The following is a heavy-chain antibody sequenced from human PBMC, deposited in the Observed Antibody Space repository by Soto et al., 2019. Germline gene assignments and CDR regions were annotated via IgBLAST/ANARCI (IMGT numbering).Heavy chain of an antibody. CDR1: GFSLRTSRVG. CDR3: AHIMITWGGVSALDAFDM. Sequence: SGPTLVNPTQTLTLTCSFSGFSLRTSRVGVAWIRQPPGKALEWLAIIYWDDDRRYSPSLKTRLAITKDTSKNQVVLTMTNLDPGDTATYYCAHIMITWGGVSALDAFDMWGQGTIVTVSS. V-gene: IGHV2-5*02. CDR2: IYWDDDR. J-gene: IGHJ3*02. D-gene: IGHD3-16*01.